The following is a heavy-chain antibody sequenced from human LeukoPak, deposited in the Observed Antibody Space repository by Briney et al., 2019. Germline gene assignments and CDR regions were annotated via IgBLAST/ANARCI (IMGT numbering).Heavy chain of an antibody. D-gene: IGHD2-21*02. CDR1: GFTFSSYS. CDR3: TTDWHPYCGGDCYIS. Sequence: GGSLRLSCAASGFTFSSYSMNWVRQAPGKGLEWVSSISSSSSYIYYADSVKGRFTISRDNAKNSLYLQMNSLRAEDTAVYYCTTDWHPYCGGDCYISGGQGTLVTVSS. CDR2: ISSSSSYI. V-gene: IGHV3-21*01. J-gene: IGHJ4*02.